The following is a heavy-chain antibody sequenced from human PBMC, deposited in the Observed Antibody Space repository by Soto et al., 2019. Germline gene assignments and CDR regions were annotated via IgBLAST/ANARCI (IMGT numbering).Heavy chain of an antibody. Sequence: GASVRVSCKASGYTFTSYDINWVRQATGQGLEWMGWMNPNSGNTGYAQKFQGRVTMTRNTSISTAYMELSSLRSEDTAVYYCARSRLGGFDGVSYGMDVWGQGTTVTVSS. J-gene: IGHJ6*01. V-gene: IGHV1-8*01. CDR2: MNPNSGNT. CDR1: GYTFTSYD. CDR3: ARSRLGGFDGVSYGMDV. D-gene: IGHD2-8*01.